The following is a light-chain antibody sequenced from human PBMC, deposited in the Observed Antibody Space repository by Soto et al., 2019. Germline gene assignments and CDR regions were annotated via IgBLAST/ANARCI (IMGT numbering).Light chain of an antibody. CDR2: GAS. CDR1: QSVSSNF. Sequence: EIVLTQSPGTLSLSPGDRATLSCRASQSVSSNFLAWYQQKPGQAPRLLIYGASIRATGIPDRFSGSGSGTDFPLTIRRLETEDFAMYFCHQYGSLPRTFGQGTKVEIK. V-gene: IGKV3-20*01. J-gene: IGKJ1*01. CDR3: HQYGSLPRT.